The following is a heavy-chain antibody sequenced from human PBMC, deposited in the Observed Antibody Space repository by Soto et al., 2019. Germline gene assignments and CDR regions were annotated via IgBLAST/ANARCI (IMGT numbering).Heavy chain of an antibody. J-gene: IGHJ6*02. Sequence: QVRLQESGPGLVKPSETLSLTCTVSGGSISSYYWSWIRQPPGKGLGWIGYMYNTGSTIYNPSLKSRGTISVDTSKNQFSLKLNSVTAADTAVYYCARDLWGYCGADCYPLDVWGQGTTVTVSS. CDR3: ARDLWGYCGADCYPLDV. D-gene: IGHD2-21*02. V-gene: IGHV4-59*01. CDR1: GGSISSYY. CDR2: MYNTGST.